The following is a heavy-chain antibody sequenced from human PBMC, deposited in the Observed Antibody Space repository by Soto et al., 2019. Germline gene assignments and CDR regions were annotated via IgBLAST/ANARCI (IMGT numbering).Heavy chain of an antibody. CDR3: ARGLITMRDWFDP. D-gene: IGHD3-10*01. V-gene: IGHV4-31*03. Sequence: QVQLQESGPGLVKPSQTLSLTCTVSGGSISSGGYYWSWIRQHPGKGLEWIGYIYYSGSTYYNPSLKSRVTLPVDTSKNQLSLKLSSVPAADTAVYYCARGLITMRDWFDPWGQGTLVTVSS. CDR2: IYYSGST. CDR1: GGSISSGGYY. J-gene: IGHJ5*02.